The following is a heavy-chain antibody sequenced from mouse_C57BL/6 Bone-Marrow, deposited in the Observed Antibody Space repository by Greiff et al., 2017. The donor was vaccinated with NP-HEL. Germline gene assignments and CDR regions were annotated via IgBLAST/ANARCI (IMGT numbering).Heavy chain of an antibody. CDR1: GYTFTDYY. J-gene: IGHJ3*01. CDR2: INPNNGGT. CDR3: ARRYGTSFAY. Sequence: EVQLHQSGPELVKPGASVKISCKASGYTFTDYYMNWVKQSHGKSLEWIGDINPNNGGTSYNQKFKGKATLTVDKSSSTAYMELRSLTSEDSAVYYCARRYGTSFAYWGQGTLVTVSA. D-gene: IGHD1-1*01. V-gene: IGHV1-26*01.